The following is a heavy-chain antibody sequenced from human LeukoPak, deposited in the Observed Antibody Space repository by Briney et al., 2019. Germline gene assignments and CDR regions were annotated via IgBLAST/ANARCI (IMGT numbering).Heavy chain of an antibody. J-gene: IGHJ4*02. CDR2: MNPNSGNT. CDR1: GYTFASYD. Sequence: ASVKVSCTASGYTFASYDINWVRQATGQGLEWMGWMNPNSGNTGYAQKFQGRVTMTRNTSISTAYMELSSLRSEDTAVYYCARIGPYGDYQSDYWGQGTLVTVSS. CDR3: ARIGPYGDYQSDY. V-gene: IGHV1-8*01. D-gene: IGHD4-17*01.